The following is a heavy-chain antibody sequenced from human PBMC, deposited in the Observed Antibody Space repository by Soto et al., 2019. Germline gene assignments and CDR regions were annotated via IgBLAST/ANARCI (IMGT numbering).Heavy chain of an antibody. CDR2: MNPNSGNT. Sequence: ASVKVSCKASGYTFTSYDINWVRQATGQGLEWMGWMNPNSGNTGYAQKFQGRVTMTRNTSISTAYMELSSLRSEDTAVYYCARGPITMVRGGKRYYFDYWGQGTLVTVSS. CDR1: GYTFTSYD. CDR3: ARGPITMVRGGKRYYFDY. J-gene: IGHJ4*02. V-gene: IGHV1-8*01. D-gene: IGHD3-10*01.